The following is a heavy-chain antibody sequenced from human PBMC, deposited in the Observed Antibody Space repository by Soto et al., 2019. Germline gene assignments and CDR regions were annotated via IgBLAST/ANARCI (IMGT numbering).Heavy chain of an antibody. Sequence: EVRLVESGGTLVQPGRSLRLSCAGSGFMFGDYAMHWVRQAPGKGLEWVSGISWSSSSTAYADSVKGRFTISRDDAKNSLYLQMNSLRAEDTAVYYCGKDLRGPEAGTWYLDLWGRGTLVTVSS. J-gene: IGHJ2*01. CDR2: ISWSSSST. D-gene: IGHD6-13*01. CDR1: GFMFGDYA. CDR3: GKDLRGPEAGTWYLDL. V-gene: IGHV3-9*01.